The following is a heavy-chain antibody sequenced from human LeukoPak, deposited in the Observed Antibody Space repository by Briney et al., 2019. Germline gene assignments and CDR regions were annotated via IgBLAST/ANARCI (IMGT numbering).Heavy chain of an antibody. CDR1: GGSISSSSYY. V-gene: IGHV4-39*01. J-gene: IGHJ4*02. CDR3: ARRARWLPKSGQLDY. Sequence: SETLSLTCTVSGGSISSSSYYWGWIRQPPGKGLEWIGSIYYSGSTYYNPSLKSRVTISVDTSKNQFSLKLSSVTAADTAVYYCARRARWLPKSGQLDYWGQGTLVTVSS. D-gene: IGHD5-24*01. CDR2: IYYSGST.